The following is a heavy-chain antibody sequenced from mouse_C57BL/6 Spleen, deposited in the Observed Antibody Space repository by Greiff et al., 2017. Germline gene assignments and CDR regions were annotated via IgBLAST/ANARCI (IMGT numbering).Heavy chain of an antibody. CDR1: GYTFTDYY. CDR3: ARWGGNPDY. V-gene: IGHV1-76*01. Sequence: VQLQQSGAELVRPGASVKLSCKASGYTFTDYYINWVKQRPGQGLEWIARIYPGSGNTYYNEKFMGKATLTADKSSSTAYMQLSSLTSEDSAVYFCARWGGNPDYWGQGTTLTVSS. J-gene: IGHJ2*01. D-gene: IGHD2-1*01. CDR2: IYPGSGNT.